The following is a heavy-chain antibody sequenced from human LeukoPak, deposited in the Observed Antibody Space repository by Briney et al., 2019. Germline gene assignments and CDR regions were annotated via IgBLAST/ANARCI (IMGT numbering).Heavy chain of an antibody. V-gene: IGHV1-58*02. CDR1: GFTFTSSA. Sequence: SVKVSCKASGFTFTSSAMQWVRQARGQRLEWIGWIVVGSGNTNYAQKFQERVTITRDMSTSTAYMELSSLRSEDTAGYYCAAALEWEQAIDYWGQGTLVTVSS. CDR3: AAALEWEQAIDY. CDR2: IVVGSGNT. D-gene: IGHD1-26*01. J-gene: IGHJ4*02.